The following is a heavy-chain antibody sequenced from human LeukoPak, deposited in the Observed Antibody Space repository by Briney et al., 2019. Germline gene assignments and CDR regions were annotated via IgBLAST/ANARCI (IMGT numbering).Heavy chain of an antibody. CDR1: GFTFSTYS. CDR2: ISAGSSTI. Sequence: GPSLRLSCAASGFTFSTYSMNWVRQPAGKGLEWVSYISAGSSTIYYTDSVKGRFTISRDNAKNSLYLQMNSLRDEDTAVYYCARDIPDYWGQGTLVTVSS. CDR3: ARDIPDY. V-gene: IGHV3-48*02. J-gene: IGHJ4*02.